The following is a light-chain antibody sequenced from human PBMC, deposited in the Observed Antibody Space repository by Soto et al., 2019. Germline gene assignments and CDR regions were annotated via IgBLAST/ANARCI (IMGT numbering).Light chain of an antibody. CDR1: QSVSRY. CDR2: DAS. CDR3: QQRQYWPPIT. V-gene: IGKV3-11*01. Sequence: EVVLTQSPATLSLSPGESATLSCRTSQSVSRYLAWYQQKPGQAPRLLIYDASNRATGIPARFSGSGSGTDFTLTISNLQPEDFAVYYCQQRQYWPPITFGQGTRLEIK. J-gene: IGKJ5*01.